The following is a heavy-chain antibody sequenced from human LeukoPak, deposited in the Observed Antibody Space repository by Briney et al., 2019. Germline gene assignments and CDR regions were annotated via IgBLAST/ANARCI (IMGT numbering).Heavy chain of an antibody. V-gene: IGHV4-4*02. Sequence: SETLSLTCAVSGGSISSSNWWSWVRQPPGKGLEWIGYIYYSGSTNYNPSLKSRVTISVDTSKNQFSLKLSSVTAADTAVYYCARGALAAEFDYWGQGTLVTVSS. CDR2: IYYSGST. J-gene: IGHJ4*02. CDR3: ARGALAAEFDY. CDR1: GGSISSSNW. D-gene: IGHD6-25*01.